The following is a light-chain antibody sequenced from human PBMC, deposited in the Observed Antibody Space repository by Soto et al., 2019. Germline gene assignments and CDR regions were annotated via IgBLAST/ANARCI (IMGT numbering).Light chain of an antibody. V-gene: IGLV2-11*01. J-gene: IGLJ2*01. CDR2: DVS. Sequence: QSVLTQPRSVSGSPGQSVTISCTGTSSDVGGYNYVSWYQQHPGKAPKLMIYDVSKRPSGVPDRFSGSKSGNTASLTISGLQAEDEADYYCCSYAGSVRVFGGGTQLTVL. CDR3: CSYAGSVRV. CDR1: SSDVGGYNY.